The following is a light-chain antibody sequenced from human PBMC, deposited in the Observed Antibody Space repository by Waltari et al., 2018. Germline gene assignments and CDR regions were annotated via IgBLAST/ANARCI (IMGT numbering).Light chain of an antibody. J-gene: IGKJ1*01. V-gene: IGKV1-39*01. CDR1: QRISSY. CDR3: QQTYSNFRT. CDR2: AAS. Sequence: DIQMTQSPSSLSASVGDRVTITCRASQRISSYLNWYQQKPGKAPKLLIYAASSVASGVPSRFSGSGFGTDFTLTINGLQAEDFAAYYCQQTYSNFRTFGQGTKVDVK.